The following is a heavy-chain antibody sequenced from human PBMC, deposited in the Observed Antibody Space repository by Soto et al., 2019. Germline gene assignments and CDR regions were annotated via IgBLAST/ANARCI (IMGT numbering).Heavy chain of an antibody. Sequence: GASVKVSCKASGYTFTSYYMHWVRQAPGQGLEWMGIINSSGGSTSYAQKFQGRVTMTRDTSTSTVYMELSSLRSEDTAVYYCAREGRTRVDTAPHWGQGTLVTVSS. CDR2: INSSGGST. D-gene: IGHD5-18*01. V-gene: IGHV1-46*03. CDR3: AREGRTRVDTAPH. CDR1: GYTFTSYY. J-gene: IGHJ4*02.